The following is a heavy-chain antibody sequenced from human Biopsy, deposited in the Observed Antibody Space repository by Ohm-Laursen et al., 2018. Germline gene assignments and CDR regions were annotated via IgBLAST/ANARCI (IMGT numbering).Heavy chain of an antibody. CDR3: AKGRSGGTGHGNWFDP. V-gene: IGHV3-23*01. D-gene: IGHD3-10*01. J-gene: IGHJ5*02. CDR1: GFTFSGYA. CDR2: VTGSGRST. Sequence: SLRLSCAASGFTFSGYAMSWVRQGPEKGLEWVSVVTGSGRSTYYTDSVKGRFSISRDNSKNTLYLQMNSLRVEATAVYYCAKGRSGGTGHGNWFDPWGQGTLVIVSS.